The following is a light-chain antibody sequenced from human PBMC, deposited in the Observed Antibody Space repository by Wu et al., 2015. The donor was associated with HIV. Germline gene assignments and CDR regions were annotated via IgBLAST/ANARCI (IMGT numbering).Light chain of an antibody. Sequence: EIVMRQSSATLSVSPGEGATLSCRASQSVNSKLAWYQQKPGQAPRLLIYGASTRATGIPARFSGGGSGTEFTLTISSIQSEDFAIYYCQQYNNWPGTFGQGTKVEIK. CDR1: QSVNSK. CDR2: GAS. J-gene: IGKJ1*01. V-gene: IGKV3-15*01. CDR3: QQYNNWPGT.